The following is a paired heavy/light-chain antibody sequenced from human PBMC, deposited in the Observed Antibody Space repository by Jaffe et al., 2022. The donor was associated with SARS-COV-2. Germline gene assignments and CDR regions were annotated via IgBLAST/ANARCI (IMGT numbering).Heavy chain of an antibody. V-gene: IGHV4-30-4*01. CDR1: GGSISSGDYY. Sequence: QVQLQESGPGLVKPSQTLSLTCTVSGGSISSGDYYWSWIRQPPGKGLEWIGYIYYSGSTYYNPSLKSRVTISVDTSKNQFSLKLSSVTAADTAVYYCARRPRITIFAPYYYYGMDVWGQGTTVTVSS. CDR3: ARRPRITIFAPYYYYGMDV. J-gene: IGHJ6*02. CDR2: IYYSGST. D-gene: IGHD3-3*01.
Light chain of an antibody. CDR1: QSVSSSY. V-gene: IGKV3-20*01. CDR3: QQYGSSPPDT. CDR2: GAS. Sequence: EIVLTQSPGTLSLSPGERATLSCRASQSVSSSYLAWYQQKPGQAPRLLIYGASSRATGIPDRFSGSGSGTDFTLTISRLEPEDFAVYYCQQYGSSPPDTFGQGTKLEIK. J-gene: IGKJ2*01.